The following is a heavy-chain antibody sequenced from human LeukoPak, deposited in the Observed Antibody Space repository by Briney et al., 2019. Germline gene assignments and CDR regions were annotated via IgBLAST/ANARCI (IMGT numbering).Heavy chain of an antibody. CDR1: GFTFSSYA. CDR3: ARDTHCSSTSCYNAFDI. Sequence: GGSLRLSCAASGFTFSSYAMSWVRQAPGKGLECVSSISSSSTYIYYADSLKGRFTISRDNAKNSLSLQMNSLRAEDTAVYYCARDTHCSSTSCYNAFDIWGQGTMVTVSS. CDR2: ISSSSTYI. V-gene: IGHV3-21*01. J-gene: IGHJ3*02. D-gene: IGHD2-2*02.